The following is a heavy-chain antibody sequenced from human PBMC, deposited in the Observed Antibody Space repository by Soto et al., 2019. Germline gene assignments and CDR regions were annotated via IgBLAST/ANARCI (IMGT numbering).Heavy chain of an antibody. V-gene: IGHV3-33*01. CDR3: ARDPDVYSSSGWFDP. CDR1: GFTFSSYG. CDR2: IWYDGSNK. J-gene: IGHJ5*02. Sequence: QVQLVESGGGVVQPGRSLRLSCAASGFTFSSYGMHWVRQAPGKGLEWVAVIWYDGSNKYYADSVKGRFTISRDNSKNPLYLQMNSLRAEDTAVYYCARDPDVYSSSGWFDPWGQGTLVTVSS. D-gene: IGHD6-6*01.